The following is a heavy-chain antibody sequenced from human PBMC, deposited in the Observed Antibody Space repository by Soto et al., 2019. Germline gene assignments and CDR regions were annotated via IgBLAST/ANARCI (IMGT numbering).Heavy chain of an antibody. J-gene: IGHJ5*02. CDR1: LDSISNSY. V-gene: IGHV4-4*07. CDR2: IYSSGNA. Sequence: QVQLLESGPGLVKPSETLSLTCSVSLDSISNSYWTWIRQPAGKGLEWIGHIYSSGNANYNPSLKSRVTMSLDTSKYQFSPSLQSVTAADTAIYYCAKGRGFYSDNYFDPWGQGTQVTVSS. CDR3: AKGRGFYSDNYFDP. D-gene: IGHD3-22*01.